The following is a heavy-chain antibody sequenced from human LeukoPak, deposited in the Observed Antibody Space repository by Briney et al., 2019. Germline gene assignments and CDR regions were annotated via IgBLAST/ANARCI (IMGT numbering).Heavy chain of an antibody. CDR1: GFTFSTYG. J-gene: IGHJ4*02. CDR3: AKDGSGRCTYFDY. D-gene: IGHD2-8*01. CDR2: IRYDGSSK. V-gene: IGHV3-30*02. Sequence: PGGSLGLSCAASGFTFSTYGMHWVRQAPGKGLEWVVFIRYDGSSKYYTDSVKGRFTISRDNSKSTLYLQMNSLRAEDTAVYYCAKDGSGRCTYFDYWGQGTLVTVSS.